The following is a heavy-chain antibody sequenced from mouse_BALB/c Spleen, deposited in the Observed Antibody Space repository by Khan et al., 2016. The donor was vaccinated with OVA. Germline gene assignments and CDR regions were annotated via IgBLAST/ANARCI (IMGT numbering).Heavy chain of an antibody. Sequence: QVQLKQSGPGLVAPSQSLSVTCTVSGFSLTKYGVHWVRQPPGKGLEWLGVIWAGGSTNYNSALMSRLSIRKDNSRNQVFLKLNGLQTDDTARYYSARETAYYGSYEAMDYWGQGTSVTVSS. CDR1: GFSLTKYG. CDR3: ARETAYYGSYEAMDY. D-gene: IGHD2-10*01. CDR2: IWAGGST. J-gene: IGHJ4*01. V-gene: IGHV2-9*02.